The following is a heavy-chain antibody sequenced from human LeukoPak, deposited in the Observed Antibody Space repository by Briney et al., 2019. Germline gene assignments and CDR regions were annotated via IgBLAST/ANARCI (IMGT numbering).Heavy chain of an antibody. V-gene: IGHV3-23*01. CDR2: ISGSGGST. CDR1: GFTFSSYA. D-gene: IGHD2-15*01. Sequence: GGSLRLSCAASGFTFSSYAMSWVRQAPGKGLEWVSAISGSGGSTYYADSVKGRFTISRDNSKNTLYLQMNSLRAEDTAAYYCAKDSCSGGSCYSGWGQGTLVTVSS. J-gene: IGHJ4*02. CDR3: AKDSCSGGSCYSG.